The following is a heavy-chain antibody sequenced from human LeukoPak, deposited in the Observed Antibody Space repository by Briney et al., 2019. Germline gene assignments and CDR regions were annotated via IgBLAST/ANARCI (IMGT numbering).Heavy chain of an antibody. CDR1: GGSISSYY. CDR2: IYYSGST. CDR3: ARVGYYGSGSYYYWFDP. D-gene: IGHD3-10*01. V-gene: IGHV4-59*01. Sequence: SETLSLTCTVSGGSISSYYWSWIRQPPGKGLEWIGYIYYSGSTNYNPSLKSRVTISVDTSKNQFSLKLSSVTAADTAVYYCARVGYYGSGSYYYWFDPWGQGTPVTVSS. J-gene: IGHJ5*02.